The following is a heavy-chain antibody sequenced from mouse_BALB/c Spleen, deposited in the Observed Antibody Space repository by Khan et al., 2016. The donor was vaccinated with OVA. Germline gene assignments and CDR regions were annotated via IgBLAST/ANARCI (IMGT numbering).Heavy chain of an antibody. CDR2: IWAGGST. V-gene: IGHV2-9*02. CDR1: GFSLTSYG. Sequence: QVQLKESGPGLVAPSQSLSITCTVSGFSLTSYGVHWVRQPPGKGLEWLGAIWAGGSTTYNSALMSRLSISKDNSKSQVFLIINSLQTDDRAMNDCATLEDIWGQGTTLTVSS. CDR3: ATLEDI. J-gene: IGHJ2*01.